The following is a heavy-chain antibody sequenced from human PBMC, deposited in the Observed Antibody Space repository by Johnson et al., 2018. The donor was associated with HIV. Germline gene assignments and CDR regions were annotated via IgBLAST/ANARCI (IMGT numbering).Heavy chain of an antibody. D-gene: IGHD6-13*01. V-gene: IGHV3-23*04. CDR2: LSASGGSP. CDR1: GFTFSIYA. J-gene: IGHJ3*02. CDR3: ADSSPFYAFDI. Sequence: VLLVESGGGLVQPGGSLRLSCAVSGFTFSIYAMSWVRQAPGKGLEWVSTLSASGGSPYYADSVKGRFTISRDNSKNTLYLQMNSLRAEDTAVYYCADSSPFYAFDIWGQGTMVTVSS.